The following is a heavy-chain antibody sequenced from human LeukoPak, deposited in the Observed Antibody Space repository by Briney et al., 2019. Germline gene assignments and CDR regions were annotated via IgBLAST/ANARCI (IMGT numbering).Heavy chain of an antibody. J-gene: IGHJ4*02. D-gene: IGHD1-26*01. Sequence: SETLSLTCTVSGGSISSYYWIWIRQPPGKGLEWIGYIYYSGSTNYNPSLKSRVTISVDTSKNQFSLKLSSVTAADTAVYYCVRVKSGSISDSWGQGTLVTVSS. CDR3: VRVKSGSISDS. CDR1: GGSISSYY. V-gene: IGHV4-59*01. CDR2: IYYSGST.